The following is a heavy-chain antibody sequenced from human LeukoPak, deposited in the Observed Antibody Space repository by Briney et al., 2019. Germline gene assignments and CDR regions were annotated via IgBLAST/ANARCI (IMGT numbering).Heavy chain of an antibody. D-gene: IGHD3-16*01. V-gene: IGHV1-2*02. CDR3: ARADRLHGGPYLIGP. Sequence: ASVKVSCKTSGYSFTDYYMHWVRQAPGQGLEWMGWINPNSGGTSSAQKFQGRVTMTRDTSITTAYMEVNWPTSDDTAMYYCARADRLHGGPYLIGPWGQGTLVTVSS. CDR1: GYSFTDYY. CDR2: INPNSGGT. J-gene: IGHJ5*02.